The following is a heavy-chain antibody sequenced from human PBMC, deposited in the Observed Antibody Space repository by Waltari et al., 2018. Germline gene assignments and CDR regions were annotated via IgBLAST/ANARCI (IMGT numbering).Heavy chain of an antibody. CDR3: AREKVEGIVVVPAARGFDP. CDR2: IYTSGST. Sequence: QVQLQESGPGLVKPSETLSLACTVSGGSISSYYWSWIRQPAGKGLEWIGRIYTSGSTNYNPSLKSRVTMSVDTSKNQFSLKLSSVTAADTAVYYCAREKVEGIVVVPAARGFDPWGQGTLVTVSS. CDR1: GGSISSYY. J-gene: IGHJ5*02. D-gene: IGHD2-2*01. V-gene: IGHV4-4*07.